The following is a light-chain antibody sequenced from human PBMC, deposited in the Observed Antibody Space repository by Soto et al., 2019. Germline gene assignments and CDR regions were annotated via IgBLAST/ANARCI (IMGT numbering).Light chain of an antibody. CDR2: LTS. CDR1: QSLLHSDGYNY. J-gene: IGKJ3*01. Sequence: DIVMTQSPLSLPVTPGEPASISCRSSQSLLHSDGYNYLDWYLQKPGQSPQLLIYLTSKRASGVXDXCSGSGAGTDFILKISRVEAEDVGVYYCMQGLQTLPTFGPGTKVHIK. CDR3: MQGLQTLPT. V-gene: IGKV2-28*01.